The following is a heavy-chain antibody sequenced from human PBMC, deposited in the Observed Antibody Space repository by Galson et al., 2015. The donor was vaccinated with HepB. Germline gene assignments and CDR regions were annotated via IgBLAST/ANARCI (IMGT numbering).Heavy chain of an antibody. J-gene: IGHJ6*02. Sequence: SLRLSCAASGFKFRNYVMNWVRQAPGKGPEWVAIISQDGSDKFYEESVKGRFAISRDNSNNTLYLQMSSLRPGDTAVYYCTKERFSAFGVTLVADSGMDVWGQGTTVSVSS. V-gene: IGHV3-30*09. CDR3: TKERFSAFGVTLVADSGMDV. D-gene: IGHD3-3*01. CDR2: ISQDGSDK. CDR1: GFKFRNYV.